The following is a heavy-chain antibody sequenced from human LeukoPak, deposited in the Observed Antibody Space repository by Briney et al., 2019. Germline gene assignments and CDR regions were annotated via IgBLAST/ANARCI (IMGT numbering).Heavy chain of an antibody. V-gene: IGHV4-59*11. D-gene: IGHD2-2*01. Sequence: SETLSLTCTVSGGSISSHYWSWIRQPPGKGLEGIGYSNYSGSANYSPSLKSRVTISVDTSKNQFSLRRKFVPAADTAVYYCARDKAPCIITSCPFYGFDHWGQGALVTVSS. J-gene: IGHJ4*02. CDR3: ARDKAPCIITSCPFYGFDH. CDR2: SNYSGSA. CDR1: GGSISSHY.